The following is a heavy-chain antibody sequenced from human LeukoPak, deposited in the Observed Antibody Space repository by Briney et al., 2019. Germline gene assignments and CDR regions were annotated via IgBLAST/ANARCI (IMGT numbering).Heavy chain of an antibody. Sequence: SETLSLTCTVSGASIITTDYHWGWIRQPPGKGLEWIGSIYYSGTTYYNPSLKSRLTISVDTSRNHSSLSLSSVTAADTAIYYCAREIASSVEFWGQGSLVTVSS. V-gene: IGHV4-39*02. D-gene: IGHD6-6*01. CDR2: IYYSGTT. CDR3: AREIASSVEF. J-gene: IGHJ4*02. CDR1: GASIITTDYH.